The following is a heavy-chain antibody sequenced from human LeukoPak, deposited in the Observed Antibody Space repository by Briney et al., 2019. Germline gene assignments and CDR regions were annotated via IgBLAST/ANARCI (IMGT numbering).Heavy chain of an antibody. CDR2: INHSGST. CDR1: GGSFSGYY. CDR3: ARGRLVPPRGSYYFDY. V-gene: IGHV4-34*01. Sequence: SETLSLTCAVYGGSFSGYYWSWIRQPPGKGLEWIGEINHSGSTNYNPSLKSRVTISVDTSKNQFSLKLSSVTAADTAVYYCARGRLVPPRGSYYFDYWGQGILVTVSS. D-gene: IGHD2-8*01. J-gene: IGHJ4*02.